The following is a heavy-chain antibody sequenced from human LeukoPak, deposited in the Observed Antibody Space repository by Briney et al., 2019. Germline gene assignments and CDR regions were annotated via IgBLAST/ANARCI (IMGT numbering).Heavy chain of an antibody. J-gene: IGHJ4*02. CDR1: GGSISSGGYS. CDR3: ARASGSYRAPFDY. CDR2: IYTSGST. D-gene: IGHD1-26*01. Sequence: SQTLSLTCAVSGGSISSGGYSWSWIRQPPGKGLEWIGYIYTSGSTNYNPSLKSRVTISVDTSKNQFSLKLSSVTAADTAVYYCARASGSYRAPFDYWGQGTLVTVSS. V-gene: IGHV4-61*09.